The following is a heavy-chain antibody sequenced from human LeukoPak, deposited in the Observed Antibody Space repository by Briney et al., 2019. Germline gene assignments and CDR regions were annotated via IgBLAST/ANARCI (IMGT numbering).Heavy chain of an antibody. J-gene: IGHJ4*02. CDR2: INPIGGST. D-gene: IGHD3-10*01. V-gene: IGHV1-46*01. CDR3: ARAAMVRGPFDY. CDR1: GSTFTSYY. Sequence: ASVKVSCKASGSTFTSYYMHWVRQAPGQGLEWMGIINPIGGSTSYAQKFQGRVTMTRDTSTSTVYMELSSLRSEDTAVYYCARAAMVRGPFDYWGQGTLVTVSS.